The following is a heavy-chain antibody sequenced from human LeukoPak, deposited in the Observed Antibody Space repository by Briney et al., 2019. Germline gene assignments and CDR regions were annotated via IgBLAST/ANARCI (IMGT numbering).Heavy chain of an antibody. Sequence: PGGSLRLSCAASGFTFSSYSMNWVRQAPGKGLEWVSYISSSSSTIYYADSVKGRFTISRDNAKNSLYLQMNSLRAEDTAVYYCARVEEYYDFWSGSLGYWGQGTLVTVSS. CDR1: GFTFSSYS. CDR3: ARVEEYYDFWSGSLGY. D-gene: IGHD3-3*01. J-gene: IGHJ4*02. CDR2: ISSSSSTI. V-gene: IGHV3-48*01.